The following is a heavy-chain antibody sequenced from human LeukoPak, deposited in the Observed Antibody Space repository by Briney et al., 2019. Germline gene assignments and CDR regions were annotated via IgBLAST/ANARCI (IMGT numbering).Heavy chain of an antibody. CDR2: IIPIFGTA. D-gene: IGHD5-24*01. Sequence: ASVKVSCTASGGTFSSYAISWVRQAPGQGLEWMGGIIPIFGTANYAQKFQGRVTITADESTSTAYMELSSLGSEDTAVYYCARDRVDGYNFIDYWGQGTLVTVSS. J-gene: IGHJ4*02. V-gene: IGHV1-69*13. CDR1: GGTFSSYA. CDR3: ARDRVDGYNFIDY.